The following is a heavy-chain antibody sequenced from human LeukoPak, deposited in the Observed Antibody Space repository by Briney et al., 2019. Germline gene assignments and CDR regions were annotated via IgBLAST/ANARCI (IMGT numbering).Heavy chain of an antibody. V-gene: IGHV1-69*05. J-gene: IGHJ3*02. D-gene: IGHD5-18*01. Sequence: ASVKVSCKASGGTFSSYAISWVRQAPGQGLEWMGRIIPIFGTANYAQKFQGRVTITTDESTSTAYMELSSLRSEDTAVYYCASQRYSYGVYDAFDIWGQGTMVTASS. CDR2: IIPIFGTA. CDR1: GGTFSSYA. CDR3: ASQRYSYGVYDAFDI.